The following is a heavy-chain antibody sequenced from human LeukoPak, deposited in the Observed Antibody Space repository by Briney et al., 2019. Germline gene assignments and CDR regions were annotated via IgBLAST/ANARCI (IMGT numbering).Heavy chain of an antibody. CDR1: GGTFSSYA. J-gene: IGHJ6*02. CDR2: IIPILGIA. V-gene: IGHV1-69*04. CDR3: ARETTVTTSRPREGYYYYGMDV. D-gene: IGHD4-17*01. Sequence: SVEVSCKASGGTFSSYAISWVRQAPGQGLEWMGRIIPILGIANYAQKFQGRVTITADKSTSTAYMELSSLRSEDTAVYYCARETTVTTSRPREGYYYYGMDVWGQGTTVTVSS.